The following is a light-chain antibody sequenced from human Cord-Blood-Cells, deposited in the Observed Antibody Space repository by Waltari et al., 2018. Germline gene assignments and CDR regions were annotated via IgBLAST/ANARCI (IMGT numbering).Light chain of an antibody. CDR3: LSADSSGTYVV. Sequence: SYELTQPPSVSVSLAHMPRITSPGEAVPTKYDDSYQQKPGQFPVLLIYIDSARPPGIPERFSGSSSGTIVTLTISGVQAEDEADYYCLSADSSGTYVVFGGGTKLTVL. CDR1: AVPTKY. J-gene: IGLJ2*01. CDR2: IDS. V-gene: IGLV3-16*01.